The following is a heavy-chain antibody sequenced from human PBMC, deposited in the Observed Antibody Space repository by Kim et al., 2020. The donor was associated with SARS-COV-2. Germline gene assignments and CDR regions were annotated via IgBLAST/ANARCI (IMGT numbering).Heavy chain of an antibody. D-gene: IGHD3-22*01. CDR3: ARSYDSSGYYVGGSDY. CDR1: GFTFSSYA. CDR2: ISGSGGST. J-gene: IGHJ4*02. V-gene: IGHV3-23*01. Sequence: GGSLRLSCAASGFTFSSYAMSWVRQAPGKGPEWVSAISGSGGSTYYADSVKGRFTISRDNSKNTLYLQMNSLRAEDTAVYYCARSYDSSGYYVGGSDYWGQGTLVTVSS.